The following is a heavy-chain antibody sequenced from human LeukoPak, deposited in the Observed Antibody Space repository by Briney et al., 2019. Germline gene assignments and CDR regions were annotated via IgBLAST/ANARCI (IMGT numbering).Heavy chain of an antibody. V-gene: IGHV3-48*01. CDR3: ATGAVTAWGMFDY. J-gene: IGHJ4*01. CDR2: IDSRSSSI. D-gene: IGHD2-21*02. CDR1: GFIFSSYG. Sequence: GGSLRLSCAASGFIFSSYGMHWVRQAPGKGLEWVSNIDSRSSSIYYADSVKGRFTISRDNAKNSLYLQMNSLRAEDTAVYYCATGAVTAWGMFDYWGQGNLVTVSS.